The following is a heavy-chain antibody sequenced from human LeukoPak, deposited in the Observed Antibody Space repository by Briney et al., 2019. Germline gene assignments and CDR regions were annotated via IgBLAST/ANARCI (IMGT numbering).Heavy chain of an antibody. Sequence: SETLTLTCSVSGASIRDYYWNWIRQPAGKGLEWIGRVYTSGSTNYNPSLKSRVTISVDTSKNQFSLKLSSVTAADTAVYYCARDFPTYCTGGSCYGGNNDYWGQGTLVTVSS. J-gene: IGHJ4*02. CDR3: ARDFPTYCTGGSCYGGNNDY. CDR1: GASIRDYY. D-gene: IGHD2-15*01. CDR2: VYTSGST. V-gene: IGHV4-4*07.